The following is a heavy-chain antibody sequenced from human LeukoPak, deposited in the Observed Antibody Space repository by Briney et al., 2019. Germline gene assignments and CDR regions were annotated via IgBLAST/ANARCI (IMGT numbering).Heavy chain of an antibody. J-gene: IGHJ4*02. V-gene: IGHV3-53*01. CDR1: GFTFSNAW. D-gene: IGHD1-26*01. Sequence: GGSLRLSCAASGFTFSNAWMSWVRQAPGKGLEGVSVISNDGRTYYADSVKGRFTISRDNSKNTVSLQMDSLRAEDAAIYYCAGDKTTGGYYEFDYWGQGTLVTVSP. CDR2: ISNDGRT. CDR3: AGDKTTGGYYEFDY.